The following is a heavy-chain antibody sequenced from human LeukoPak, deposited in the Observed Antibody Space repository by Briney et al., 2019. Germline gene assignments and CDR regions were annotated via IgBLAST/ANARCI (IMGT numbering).Heavy chain of an antibody. CDR2: IYSGGAT. J-gene: IGHJ4*02. CDR3: AKDLPSPLKYSSGWYSVY. D-gene: IGHD6-19*01. CDR1: GFTVNRTY. Sequence: PGGSLRLSCAASGFTVNRTYMSWVRQAPGRGLEWVSVIYSGGATYYSDSVKGRFTISRDNSKDTLYLQMNSLRAEDTAVYYCAKDLPSPLKYSSGWYSVYWGQGTLVTVSS. V-gene: IGHV3-66*01.